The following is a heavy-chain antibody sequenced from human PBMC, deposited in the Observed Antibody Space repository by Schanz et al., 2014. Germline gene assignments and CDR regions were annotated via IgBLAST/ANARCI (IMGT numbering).Heavy chain of an antibody. V-gene: IGHV1-2*06. D-gene: IGHD5-12*01. Sequence: QVLLVQSGAEVKQPGASVKVFCKASGYTFTAYFIHWVRQAPGQGLEWMGRINPNTGGTNFAQKFQGRVTMTRDTFITTAYMDLSGLTSDDTAVYYCAREKGHGYSGLSWGQGTLLAVSS. J-gene: IGHJ5*02. CDR2: INPNTGGT. CDR3: AREKGHGYSGLS. CDR1: GYTFTAYF.